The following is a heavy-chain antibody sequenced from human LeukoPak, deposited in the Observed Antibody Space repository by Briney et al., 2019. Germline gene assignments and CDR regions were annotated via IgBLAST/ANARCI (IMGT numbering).Heavy chain of an antibody. Sequence: GGSLRLSCAASGFTFSSYAMHWVRQAPGKGLEWVAVISYDGSNKYYADSVKGRFTISRDNSKNTLYLQMNSLRAEDTAVYYCARAWDFPQPFDYWGQGTLVTVPS. D-gene: IGHD1-26*01. CDR2: ISYDGSNK. J-gene: IGHJ4*02. CDR1: GFTFSSYA. CDR3: ARAWDFPQPFDY. V-gene: IGHV3-30-3*01.